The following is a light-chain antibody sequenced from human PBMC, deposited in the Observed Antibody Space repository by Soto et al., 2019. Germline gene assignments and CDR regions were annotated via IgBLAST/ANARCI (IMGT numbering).Light chain of an antibody. Sequence: DIVMTQSPDSLAVSLGERATINCKSSQSVLYSSTNKNYLAWYQQKAGQPPKLLIYWASTRESGVPDRISGRGSGTDCTLTISILQAEDVAVYYCQQYYSSPRTFGQGTKLEIK. CDR2: WAS. CDR1: QSVLYSSTNKNY. V-gene: IGKV4-1*01. CDR3: QQYYSSPRT. J-gene: IGKJ2*01.